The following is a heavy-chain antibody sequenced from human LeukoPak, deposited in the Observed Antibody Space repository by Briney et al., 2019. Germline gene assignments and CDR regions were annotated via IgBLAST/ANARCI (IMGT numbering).Heavy chain of an antibody. CDR2: IYHSGST. Sequence: SETLSLTCTVSGGSISSSNWWSWVRQPPGKGLEWIGEIYHSGSTNYNPSLKSRVTTSVDTSKNQFSLRLSSVTAADTAVYYCARGNYYGSHYYLDYWGQGTLVTVSS. D-gene: IGHD3-10*01. V-gene: IGHV4-4*02. CDR3: ARGNYYGSHYYLDY. CDR1: GGSISSSNW. J-gene: IGHJ4*02.